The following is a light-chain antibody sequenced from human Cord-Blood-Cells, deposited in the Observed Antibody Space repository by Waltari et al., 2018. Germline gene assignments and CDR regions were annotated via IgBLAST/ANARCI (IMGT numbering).Light chain of an antibody. CDR3: CSYAGSSTLV. CDR1: SSDVGSYNL. CDR2: EGS. J-gene: IGLJ2*01. Sequence: QSALTQPASVSGSPGQSITIPCTGTSSDVGSYNLVSWYQQHPGKAHKLMIYEGSKRPSGVSNRFSGSKSGNTASLTISGLQAEDEADYYCCSYAGSSTLVFGGGTKLTVL. V-gene: IGLV2-23*01.